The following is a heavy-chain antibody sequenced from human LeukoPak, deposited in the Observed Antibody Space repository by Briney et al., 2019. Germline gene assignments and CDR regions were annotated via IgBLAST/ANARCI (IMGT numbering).Heavy chain of an antibody. CDR3: ARAGSFVPRYYFDY. D-gene: IGHD2-8*01. CDR2: INPNSGGT. Sequence: ASVKVSCKASGYTFTGYYMHWVRQAPGQGLEWMGWINPNSGGTNYAQKFQGRVTMTRDTSISTAYMELSRLRSDDTAMYYCARAGSFVPRYYFDYWGQGTLVTVSS. CDR1: GYTFTGYY. J-gene: IGHJ4*02. V-gene: IGHV1-2*02.